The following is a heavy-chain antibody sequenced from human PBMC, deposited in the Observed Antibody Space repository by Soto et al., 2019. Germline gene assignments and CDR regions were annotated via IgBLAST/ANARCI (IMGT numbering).Heavy chain of an antibody. CDR1: GGTFSSYA. CDR3: ARQGYCSSTSCYPNYFDY. CDR2: IIPIFGTA. D-gene: IGHD2-2*01. J-gene: IGHJ4*02. Sequence: QVKLVQSGAEVKKPGSSVKVSCKASGGTFSSYAISWVRQAPGQGLEWMGGIIPIFGTANYAQKFQGRVTITADESTSTAYMELSSLRSEDTAVYYCARQGYCSSTSCYPNYFDYWGQGTLVTVSS. V-gene: IGHV1-69*01.